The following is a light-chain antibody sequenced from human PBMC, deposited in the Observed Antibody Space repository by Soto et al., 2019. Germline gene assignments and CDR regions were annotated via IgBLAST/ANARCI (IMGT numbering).Light chain of an antibody. CDR3: QQYNSWPPTT. CDR2: LAS. CDR1: QSVSTN. J-gene: IGKJ5*01. Sequence: EIVMTQSPATLSVSPGERATLSCRASQSVSTNLAWYQQNPGQAPRLLIYLASTRAPGVPARFSGSGSGTEFTLTISSLQSEDFAVYYCQQYNSWPPTTFGRGTRLEIK. V-gene: IGKV3-15*01.